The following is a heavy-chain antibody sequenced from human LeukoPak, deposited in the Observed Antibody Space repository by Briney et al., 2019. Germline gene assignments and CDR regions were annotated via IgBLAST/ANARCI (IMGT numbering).Heavy chain of an antibody. CDR3: AKDQSFCSGGECYSFDY. J-gene: IGHJ4*02. CDR2: ISYDGSNK. V-gene: IGHV3-30*18. Sequence: GRSLRLSCAASGFTFSSYGMHWVRQAPGKGLEWVAVISYDGSNKYYADSVKGRFTISRDNSKNTLYLQMNSLRAEDTAVYYCAKDQSFCSGGECYSFDYWGQGTLVSVSS. D-gene: IGHD2-15*01. CDR1: GFTFSSYG.